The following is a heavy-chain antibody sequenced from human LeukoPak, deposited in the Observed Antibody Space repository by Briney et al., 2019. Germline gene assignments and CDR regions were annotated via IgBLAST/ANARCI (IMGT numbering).Heavy chain of an antibody. Sequence: ASVKVSCKASFSGNYFQWVRQAPGQGFEWIGCINRNSGDTDYAQKFQGRVTMSRDTPSTTGYMELYCLRPDDTAIYHCATSQIRLGFFDNWGQGTLVFVSP. D-gene: IGHD5-12*01. CDR3: ATSQIRLGFFDN. V-gene: IGHV1-2*02. CDR1: FSGNY. J-gene: IGHJ4*02. CDR2: INRNSGDT.